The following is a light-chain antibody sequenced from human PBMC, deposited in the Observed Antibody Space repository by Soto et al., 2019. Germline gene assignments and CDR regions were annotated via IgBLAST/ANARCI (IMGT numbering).Light chain of an antibody. Sequence: DIQMTQSPSTLSASVGDRVTITCRASQSVSNWLAWYQQKPGKAPKVLIYEASSLASGVPSRFSASGSGTEFTLTISSLQPDDLATYYCQQYNTYSPYTFGQGTKLEIK. V-gene: IGKV1-5*03. CDR1: QSVSNW. CDR2: EAS. J-gene: IGKJ2*01. CDR3: QQYNTYSPYT.